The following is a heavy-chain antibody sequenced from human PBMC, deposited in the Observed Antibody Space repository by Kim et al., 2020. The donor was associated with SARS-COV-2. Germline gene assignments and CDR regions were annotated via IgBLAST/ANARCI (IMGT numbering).Heavy chain of an antibody. CDR3: ARAPRSPYCDPRTVRGSVHYYYGMDV. D-gene: IGHD3-22*01. J-gene: IGHJ6*02. CDR1: GGSFSGYY. Sequence: SETLSLTCAVYGGSFSGYYWSWIRQPPGKGLEWIGEINHSGSTNYNPSLKSRVTISVDTSKNQFSLKLSSVTAADTAVYYCARAPRSPYCDPRTVRGSVHYYYGMDVWGQGTTVTVSS. V-gene: IGHV4-34*01. CDR2: INHSGST.